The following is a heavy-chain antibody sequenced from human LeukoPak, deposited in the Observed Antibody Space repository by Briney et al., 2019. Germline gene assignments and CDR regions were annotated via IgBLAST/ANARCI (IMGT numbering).Heavy chain of an antibody. V-gene: IGHV3-64D*09. CDR2: ISSNGDTT. CDR3: VKRLVQERSMIVVLPPGY. J-gene: IGHJ4*02. Sequence: GGSLRLSCAASGFTFSRYEMYWVRQAPRKGLEYVSDISSNGDTTYYADSLRGRFAISRDNSKNTLFLQMGSLRPEDTAIYYCVKRLVQERSMIVVLPPGYWGQGTLVTASS. CDR1: GFTFSRYE. D-gene: IGHD3-22*01.